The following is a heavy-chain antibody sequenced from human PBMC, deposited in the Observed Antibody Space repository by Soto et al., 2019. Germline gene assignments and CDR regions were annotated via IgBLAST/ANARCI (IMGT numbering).Heavy chain of an antibody. CDR1: GFTFSSYG. CDR2: ISYDGSNK. CDR3: AKQYYYDSSGYYYPHAFDI. J-gene: IGHJ3*02. V-gene: IGHV3-30*18. Sequence: GGSLRLSCAASGFTFSSYGMHWVRQAPGKGLEWVAVISYDGSNKYYADSVKGRFTISRDNSKNTLYLQMNSLRAEDTAVYYCAKQYYYDSSGYYYPHAFDIWGQGTMVTVSS. D-gene: IGHD3-22*01.